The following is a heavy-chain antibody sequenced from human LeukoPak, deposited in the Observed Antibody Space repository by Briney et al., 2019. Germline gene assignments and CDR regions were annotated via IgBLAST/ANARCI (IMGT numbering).Heavy chain of an antibody. D-gene: IGHD3-10*01. Sequence: SETLSLTCTVSGGSISGSSYYWAWIRQPPGKGLEWIGSIYYSGNAFYNASLKSRVTISLDTSKNQFSLKLSSVTAADTAVYYCARDSSLSGWFDPWGQGTLVTVSS. CDR1: GGSISGSSYY. J-gene: IGHJ5*02. CDR3: ARDSSLSGWFDP. V-gene: IGHV4-39*07. CDR2: IYYSGNA.